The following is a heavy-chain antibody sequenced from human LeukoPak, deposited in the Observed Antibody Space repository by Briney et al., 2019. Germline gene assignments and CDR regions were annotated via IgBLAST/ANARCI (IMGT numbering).Heavy chain of an antibody. CDR2: IYPGDSDT. CDR1: GYSFTSYW. V-gene: IGHV5-51*01. Sequence: GESLQISCKGSGYSFTSYWIGWVRQMPGKGLEWMGIIYPGDSDTRYSPSFQGQVTISADKSISTAYLQWSSLKASDTAMYYCARHRRYCSGGSCYDSSWFDPWGQGTLVTVSS. D-gene: IGHD2-15*01. J-gene: IGHJ5*02. CDR3: ARHRRYCSGGSCYDSSWFDP.